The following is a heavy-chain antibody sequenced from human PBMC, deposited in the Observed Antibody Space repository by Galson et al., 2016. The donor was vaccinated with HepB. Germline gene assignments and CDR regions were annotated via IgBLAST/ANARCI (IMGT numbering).Heavy chain of an antibody. CDR3: ARLYHYDYIWWTYRGGFYGMDV. D-gene: IGHD3-16*02. V-gene: IGHV4-34*01. CDR1: GGSLSVYY. Sequence: ETLSLTCGVSGGSLSVYYWTWIRQPPGKGLEWIGEISHTGTTNYNPSLTSRVTFSVDTSKNQFSLSLISVTAADTAVYYCARLYHYDYIWWTYRGGFYGMDVWGQGTTVTVSS. J-gene: IGHJ6*02. CDR2: ISHTGTT.